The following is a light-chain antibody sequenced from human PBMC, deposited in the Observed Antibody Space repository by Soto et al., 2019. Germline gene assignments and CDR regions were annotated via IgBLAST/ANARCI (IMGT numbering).Light chain of an antibody. V-gene: IGKV1-5*03. J-gene: IGKJ1*01. CDR3: QHYNSYSEA. CDR2: KAS. Sequence: QMPPHLSSSSGYVGVKVTITCRASQTISSWLAWYQQKPGKAPKLLIYKASTLKSGVPSRFSGSGSGTEFTLTISSLQPDDFATYYCQHYNSYSEAVGQGTKVDIK. CDR1: QTISSW.